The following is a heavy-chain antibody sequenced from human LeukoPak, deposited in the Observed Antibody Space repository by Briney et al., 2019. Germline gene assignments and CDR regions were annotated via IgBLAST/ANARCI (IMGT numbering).Heavy chain of an antibody. CDR1: GFTFSTYW. Sequence: GGSLRLSCAASGFTFSTYWMTWVRQAPGKGLEWVDNIKQDGSETYYVDSVKGRFTISRDNAKNSLYLQMNSLRAEDTAVYYCATYGSGSYFDYWGQGTLVTVSS. CDR2: IKQDGSET. CDR3: ATYGSGSYFDY. D-gene: IGHD3-10*01. V-gene: IGHV3-7*05. J-gene: IGHJ4*02.